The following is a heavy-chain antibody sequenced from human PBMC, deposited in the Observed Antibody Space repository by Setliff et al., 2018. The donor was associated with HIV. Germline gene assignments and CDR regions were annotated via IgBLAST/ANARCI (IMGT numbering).Heavy chain of an antibody. CDR2: IYYSGST. V-gene: IGHV4-39*01. J-gene: IGHJ4*02. D-gene: IGHD2-15*01. Sequence: PSETLSLTCTVSGGSISSSLYYWGWIRQPPGKGLEWIGSIYYSGSTYYNPSLKSRITISVDTSKNQFSLKLSSVTAADTAVYYCARKNRYCSGGSCYYFDSWGLGTLVNVSS. CDR3: ARKNRYCSGGSCYYFDS. CDR1: GGSISSSLYY.